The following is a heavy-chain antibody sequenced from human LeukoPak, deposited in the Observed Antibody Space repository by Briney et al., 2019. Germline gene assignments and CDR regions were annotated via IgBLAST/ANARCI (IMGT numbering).Heavy chain of an antibody. CDR2: IIPIFGTA. Sequence: ASVKVSCKASGGTFSSYAISWVRQAPGQGLEWMGGIIPIFGTANYAQKFQGRVTITADESTSTAYMELSSLRAEDTAVYYCANGMITFGGVIVGFDYWGQGTLVTVSS. CDR3: ANGMITFGGVIVGFDY. D-gene: IGHD3-16*02. V-gene: IGHV1-69*13. CDR1: GGTFSSYA. J-gene: IGHJ4*02.